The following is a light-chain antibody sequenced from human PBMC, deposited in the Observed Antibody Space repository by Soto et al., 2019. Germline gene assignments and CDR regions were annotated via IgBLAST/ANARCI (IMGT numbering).Light chain of an antibody. Sequence: DIQMTQSPSSLSASVGDRVTISCRASQTISTYLHWYQHKPGRAPRLLISDVSTLQSGVPGRFSGSGSGTEFTLTISSLQPDDFATYYCQQYNSYWTFGQGTRWIS. J-gene: IGKJ1*01. CDR2: DVS. CDR3: QQYNSYWT. V-gene: IGKV1-5*01. CDR1: QTISTY.